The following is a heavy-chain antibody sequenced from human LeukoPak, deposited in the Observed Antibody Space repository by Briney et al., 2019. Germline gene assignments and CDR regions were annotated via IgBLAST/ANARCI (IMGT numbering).Heavy chain of an antibody. J-gene: IGHJ6*03. CDR2: ISSSSSYI. V-gene: IGHV3-21*01. CDR3: AREDPYYYYIDV. Sequence: GGSLRLSCAASGFTFSSYSMNWVRQAPGKGLEWVSSISSSSSYIYYADSVKGRFTISSDNAKNSLYLQMNSLRAEDTAVYYCAREDPYYYYIDVWGKGTTVTVSS. CDR1: GFTFSSYS.